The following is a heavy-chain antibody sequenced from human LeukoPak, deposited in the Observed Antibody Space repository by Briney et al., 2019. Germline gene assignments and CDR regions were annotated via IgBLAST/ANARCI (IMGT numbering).Heavy chain of an antibody. CDR1: GFTFSGYW. CDR3: MTASRSSSWPPPT. D-gene: IGHD6-13*01. CDR2: IKQDGSEK. Sequence: PGGSLRLSCAASGFTFSGYWMNWVRQAPGKGLEWVANIKQDGSEKKYVDSVEGRFTISRDNAKNSLYLQMNSLRAEDTAVYYCMTASRSSSWPPPTWGQGTLVTVSS. J-gene: IGHJ5*02. V-gene: IGHV3-7*01.